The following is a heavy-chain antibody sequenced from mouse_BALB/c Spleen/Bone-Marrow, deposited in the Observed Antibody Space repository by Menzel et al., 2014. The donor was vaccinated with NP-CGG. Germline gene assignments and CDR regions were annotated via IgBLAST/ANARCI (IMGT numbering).Heavy chain of an antibody. D-gene: IGHD2-1*01. Sequence: PYNDGTKFNEKFKGKATLTSDKSSSTAYMELSSLTSEDSAVYYCAREDGNYGYWYFDVWGAGTTVTVSS. CDR3: AREDGNYGYWYFDV. CDR2: PYNDGT. V-gene: IGHV1-14*01. J-gene: IGHJ1*01.